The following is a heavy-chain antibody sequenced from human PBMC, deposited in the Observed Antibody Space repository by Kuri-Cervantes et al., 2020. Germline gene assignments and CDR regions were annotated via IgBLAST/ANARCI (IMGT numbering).Heavy chain of an antibody. CDR2: ISAYNGNT. CDR3: ARDQELVAHYYYYGMDV. CDR1: VYTFTSYG. D-gene: IGHD3-10*01. Sequence: ASVTVSCKASVYTFTSYGISWVRQAPGQGLAWMGWISAYNGNTNYAQKLQGRVTMTTDTSTSPAYMELRSLRSDDTAVYYFARDQELVAHYYYYGMDVWGQGTTVTVSS. J-gene: IGHJ6*02. V-gene: IGHV1-18*01.